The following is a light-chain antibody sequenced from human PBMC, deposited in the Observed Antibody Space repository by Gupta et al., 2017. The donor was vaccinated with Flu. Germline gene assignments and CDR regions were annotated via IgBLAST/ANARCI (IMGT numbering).Light chain of an antibody. CDR1: KLGDKY. Sequence: GHTASITCSGDKLGDKYAFWYQQKAGQSPVMVIYQDTRRPSGIPERFSGSNSGNTATLTISGTQAMDEADYYCQTWDSNSANWVFGGGTKLTVL. J-gene: IGLJ3*02. CDR2: QDT. V-gene: IGLV3-1*01. CDR3: QTWDSNSANWV.